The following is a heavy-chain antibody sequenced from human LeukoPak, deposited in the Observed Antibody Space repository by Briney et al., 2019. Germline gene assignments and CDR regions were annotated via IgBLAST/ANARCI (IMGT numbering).Heavy chain of an antibody. CDR3: ARDQTDLDI. CDR2: IRYDGSNK. V-gene: IGHV3-30*02. Sequence: GGSLRLSCAASGFTFSSYGMHWVRQAPGKGLEWVAFIRYDGSNKYYADSVKGRFTISRDNAKNSLYLQMNSLRAEDTAVYYCARDQTDLDIWAKGQWSPSLQ. CDR1: GFTFSSYG. J-gene: IGHJ3*02.